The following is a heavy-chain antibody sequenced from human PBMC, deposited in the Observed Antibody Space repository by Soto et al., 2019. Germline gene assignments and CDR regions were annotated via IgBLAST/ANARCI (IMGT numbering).Heavy chain of an antibody. CDR2: INQYGTT. V-gene: IGHV4-34*01. D-gene: IGHD3-10*01. Sequence: QVQLQQWGAGLLKPSETLSLICAVSGESLSDHYWSWIRQSPGKGLEWIGDINQYGTTNYNPSLKSRVTISADTSKNQFFLRLTSVTAADTAVYYCARGAHISRVTRCFDPWGQGTLVTVSS. CDR1: GESLSDHY. CDR3: ARGAHISRVTRCFDP. J-gene: IGHJ5*02.